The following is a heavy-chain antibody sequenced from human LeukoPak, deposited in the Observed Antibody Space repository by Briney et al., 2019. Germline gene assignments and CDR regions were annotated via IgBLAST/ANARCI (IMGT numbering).Heavy chain of an antibody. D-gene: IGHD3-3*01. CDR1: GFSFADYG. CDR2: IRKKAHDWTP. Sequence: GGSLRLSCTISGFSFADYGFNWVRQAPGKGLEWVGFIRKKAHDWTPQYAASVQGRFTISRDDSKGVVYLDMNSLKIEDTALYYCTRASAYDFWLDYWGQGTPVTVSS. CDR3: TRASAYDFWLDY. J-gene: IGHJ4*02. V-gene: IGHV3-49*04.